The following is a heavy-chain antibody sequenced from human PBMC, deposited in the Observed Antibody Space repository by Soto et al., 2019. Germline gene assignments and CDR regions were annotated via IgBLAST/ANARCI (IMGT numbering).Heavy chain of an antibody. CDR3: ARERGGYGLFDS. CDR2: IYPSGMP. Sequence: LSLTCTVSGGSIRNAAYSWSWIRQPPGKGLEWIGYIYPSGMPFYNPSLRSRVTISIDRSNDQFSLNLKSVTAADTAVYYCARERGGYGLFDSWGQGTLVTVSS. D-gene: IGHD5-18*01. CDR1: GGSIRNAAYS. V-gene: IGHV4-30-2*01. J-gene: IGHJ4*02.